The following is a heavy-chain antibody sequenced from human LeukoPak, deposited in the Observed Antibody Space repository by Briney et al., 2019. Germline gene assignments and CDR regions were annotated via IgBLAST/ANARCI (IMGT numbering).Heavy chain of an antibody. V-gene: IGHV1-24*01. Sequence: ASVKVSCKVSGYTLTELSMHWVRQAPGKGLEWMGGFDPEDGETIYAQKFQGRVTMTRDTSISTAYMELTRLSSDDTAVYYCASLGLPGVDPWGQGSLVTVSS. CDR3: ASLGLPGVDP. D-gene: IGHD1-7*01. J-gene: IGHJ5*02. CDR2: FDPEDGET. CDR1: GYTLTELS.